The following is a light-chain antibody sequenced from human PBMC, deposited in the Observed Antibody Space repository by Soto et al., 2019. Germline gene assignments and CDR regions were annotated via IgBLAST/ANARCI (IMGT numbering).Light chain of an antibody. V-gene: IGKV1-5*03. J-gene: IGKJ1*01. CDR2: KAS. CDR1: QSISSW. CDR3: PHDPGHTVS. Sequence: VGIWLAIVSWASQSISSWLAWYQQKPGKAPKLLIYKASTLKSGVPARFSGSGSGTERHLTISSRHPNPVGPHYRPHDPGHTVSFSQGTKVDIK.